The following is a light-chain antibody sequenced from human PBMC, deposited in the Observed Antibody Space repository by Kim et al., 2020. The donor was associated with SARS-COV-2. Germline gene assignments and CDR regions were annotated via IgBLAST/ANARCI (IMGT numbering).Light chain of an antibody. V-gene: IGLV2-8*01. Sequence: QSALTQPPSAAGSPGQSVTISCTGISTNIDYYKYVSWYQHHPGKAPKLIIFEVSRRPSGVPERFSGSRSDNTASLTVSGLQAEDEADYYCSAYAGNNTCVFGTGTKVTVL. CDR2: EVS. J-gene: IGLJ1*01. CDR3: SAYAGNNTCV. CDR1: STNIDYYKY.